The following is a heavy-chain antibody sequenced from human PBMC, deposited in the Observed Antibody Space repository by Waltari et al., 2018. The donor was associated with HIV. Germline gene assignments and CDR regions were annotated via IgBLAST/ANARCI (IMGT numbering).Heavy chain of an antibody. D-gene: IGHD2-2*03. CDR1: GFTFSSYA. V-gene: IGHV3-23*01. CDR3: APPGYCSSTSCRDAFDI. J-gene: IGHJ3*02. CDR2: ISGSGVNK. Sequence: EVQLLESGGGLVQPGGSLRLSCAASGFTFSSYAMSWVRQAPGKGREWVSAISGSGVNKYYADSVKGRFTISRDNSKNTLYLQMNSLRAEDTAVYYCAPPGYCSSTSCRDAFDIWGQGTMVTVSS.